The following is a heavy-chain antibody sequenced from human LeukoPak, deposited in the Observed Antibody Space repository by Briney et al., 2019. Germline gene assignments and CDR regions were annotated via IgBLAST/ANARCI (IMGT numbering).Heavy chain of an antibody. CDR1: GFTFSSYG. D-gene: IGHD2-8*01. J-gene: IGHJ6*03. CDR3: AKDRCSNGIGCYYYYMDV. CDR2: IQYDGSNE. Sequence: GGSLRLSCAASGFTFSSYGMHWVRQAPGKGLEWVAYIQYDGSNEHYAHSVKGRFRISRDSSKNILYLQMNSLRAEDTAVYYCAKDRCSNGIGCYYYYMDVWGKGTTVTISS. V-gene: IGHV3-30*02.